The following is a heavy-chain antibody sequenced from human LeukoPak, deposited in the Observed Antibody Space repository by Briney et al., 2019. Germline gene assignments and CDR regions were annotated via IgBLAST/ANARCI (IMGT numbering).Heavy chain of an antibody. J-gene: IGHJ6*02. CDR1: GFTFSSSD. CDR3: ARHRYYHYGMDV. V-gene: IGHV3-23*01. Sequence: GGSLRLSCAASGFTFSSSDMSWVRQAPGKGLEWVSTISGSDDSTDYADSVKGRFTISRDNSKNTLYLQMNSLRAEDTAVYYCARHRYYHYGMDVWGQGTTVTVSS. CDR2: ISGSDDST.